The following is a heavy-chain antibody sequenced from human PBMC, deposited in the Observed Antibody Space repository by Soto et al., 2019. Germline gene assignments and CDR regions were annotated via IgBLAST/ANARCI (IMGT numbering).Heavy chain of an antibody. CDR2: ISYDGSTK. V-gene: IGHV3-30*18. J-gene: IGHJ4*02. CDR3: AKDTASGGSPLDY. CDR1: GFTFSSYG. Sequence: QVQLVESGGGVVQPGRSLRLSCAASGFTFSSYGMHWVRQAPGKGLKWVAIISYDGSTKYYVDSVKGRFTISRDNSKNTVYLQMNNLRPEDTAVYYCAKDTASGGSPLDYWGQGTLVTVSS. D-gene: IGHD2-15*01.